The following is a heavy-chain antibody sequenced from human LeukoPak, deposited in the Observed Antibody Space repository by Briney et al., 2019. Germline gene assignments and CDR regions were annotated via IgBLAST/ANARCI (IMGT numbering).Heavy chain of an antibody. CDR2: IYPSDSET. CDR1: GYSFNSYW. D-gene: IGHD1-26*01. Sequence: GESLKISCKGSGYSFNSYWIVWGRQMPGRGLEWMGIIYPSDSETTYSPSFQGQVTISADQSISTAYLQWSSLTASDTAMYYCARSVGATPLDYWGQGTPVTVSS. J-gene: IGHJ4*02. V-gene: IGHV5-51*01. CDR3: ARSVGATPLDY.